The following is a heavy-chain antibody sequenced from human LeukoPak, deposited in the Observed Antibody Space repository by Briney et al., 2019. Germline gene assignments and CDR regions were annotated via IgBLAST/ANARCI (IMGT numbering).Heavy chain of an antibody. D-gene: IGHD3-3*01. CDR2: IIPIFGTA. J-gene: IGHJ5*02. V-gene: IGHV1-69*05. CDR1: GGTFSSYA. Sequence: GASVKVSCEASGGTFSSYAISWVRQAPGQGLEWMGRIIPIFGTANYAQKFQGRVTITTDESTSTAYMELSGLRSEDTAVYYCARAPRIGDFWSGYYWLWLDPWGQGTLVTVSS. CDR3: ARAPRIGDFWSGYYWLWLDP.